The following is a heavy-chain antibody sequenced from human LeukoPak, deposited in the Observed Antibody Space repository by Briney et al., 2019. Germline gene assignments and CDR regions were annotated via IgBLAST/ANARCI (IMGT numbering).Heavy chain of an antibody. CDR1: GGTFSSYA. J-gene: IGHJ4*02. V-gene: IGHV1-69*04. Sequence: SVKVSCKATGGTFSSYAISWVRQAPGQGLEWMGRIIPILGIANYAQKFQGRVTITADKSTSTAYMELSSLRSEDTAVYYCASVAAAHMSYFDYWGQGTLVTVSS. CDR2: IIPILGIA. D-gene: IGHD2-2*01. CDR3: ASVAAAHMSYFDY.